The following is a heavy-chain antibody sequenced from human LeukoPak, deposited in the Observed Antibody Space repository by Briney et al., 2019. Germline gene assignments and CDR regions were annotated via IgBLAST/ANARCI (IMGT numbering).Heavy chain of an antibody. D-gene: IGHD3-22*01. V-gene: IGHV3-7*03. CDR2: IRQDGSEK. CDR1: GFTFDSYW. CDR3: AKVSPYYYDSSGYYFDY. J-gene: IGHJ4*02. Sequence: PGGSLRLSCAASGFTFDSYWMSWVRQAPGKGLEWVANIRQDGSEKHYVDSVKGRFTISRDNSENSLYLQMNSLRAEDTAVYYCAKVSPYYYDSSGYYFDYWGQGTLVTVSS.